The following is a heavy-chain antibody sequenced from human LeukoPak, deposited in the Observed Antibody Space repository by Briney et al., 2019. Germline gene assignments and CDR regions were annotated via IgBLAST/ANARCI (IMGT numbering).Heavy chain of an antibody. CDR1: GITFSSYA. J-gene: IGHJ3*02. Sequence: PGGSLRLSCAASGITFSSYAMSWVRQAPGKGLEWVSAISGSGGSTYYADSVKGRFTISRDNSKNTLYLQMNSLRAEDTAVYYCARDRTYYDFWSGPRVPTYGAFDIWGQGTMVTVSS. CDR3: ARDRTYYDFWSGPRVPTYGAFDI. CDR2: ISGSGGST. V-gene: IGHV3-23*01. D-gene: IGHD3-3*01.